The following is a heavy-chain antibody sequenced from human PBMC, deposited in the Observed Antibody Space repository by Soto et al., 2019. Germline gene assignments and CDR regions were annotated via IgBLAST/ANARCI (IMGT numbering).Heavy chain of an antibody. D-gene: IGHD3-22*01. CDR2: ISGSGDRT. V-gene: IGHV3-23*01. CDR3: VKDDGGYPSTVPH. Sequence: EVQLLESGGGLVQPGGSLRLSCAASGITISNYPMSWVRQAPGKGLDWVSGISGSGDRTYYADSAKGRFTITKDISKNPLSLQLDNLGVEDTAVYFCVKDDGGYPSTVPHWGQGTLVTVSS. J-gene: IGHJ1*01. CDR1: GITISNYP.